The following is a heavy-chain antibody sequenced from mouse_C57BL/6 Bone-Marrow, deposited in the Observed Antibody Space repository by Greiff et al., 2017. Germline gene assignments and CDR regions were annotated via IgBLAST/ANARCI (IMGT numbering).Heavy chain of an antibody. CDR1: GYTFTGYW. V-gene: IGHV1-9*01. Sequence: QVQLQQSGAELMKPGASVKLSCKATGYTFTGYWIEWVKQRPGHGLEWIGEILPGSGSTNSNEKFKGKATFTADTSSNTSYMQLSSLTTEDSAIYCCARNEGLRRGLAYWGQGTLVTVSA. J-gene: IGHJ3*01. D-gene: IGHD2-4*01. CDR2: ILPGSGST. CDR3: ARNEGLRRGLAY.